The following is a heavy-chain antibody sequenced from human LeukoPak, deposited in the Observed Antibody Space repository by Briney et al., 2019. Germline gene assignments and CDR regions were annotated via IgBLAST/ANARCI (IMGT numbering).Heavy chain of an antibody. CDR1: GYSFTTYW. Sequence: GESLKVSCKGSGYSFTTYWIGWVRQMPGKGLEWMGIIYPGDSDTTYSPSFQGQVTISADKSISTAYLQWSSLKASDSAMYYCGRIPAAGSLKGSFDIWGQGTMVTVSS. J-gene: IGHJ3*02. V-gene: IGHV5-51*01. CDR3: GRIPAAGSLKGSFDI. CDR2: IYPGDSDT. D-gene: IGHD6-13*01.